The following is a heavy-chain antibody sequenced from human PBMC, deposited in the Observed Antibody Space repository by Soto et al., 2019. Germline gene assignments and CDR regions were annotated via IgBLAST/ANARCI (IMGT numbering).Heavy chain of an antibody. CDR2: IYYSGST. CDR1: GGSISSSSYY. J-gene: IGHJ5*02. D-gene: IGHD5-18*01. Sequence: SETLSLTCTVSGGSISSSSYYWGWIRQPPGKGLEWIGSIYYSGSTYYNPSPKSRVTISVDTSKNQFSLKLSSVTAADTAVYYCASHQPGYSYSYFPDNWFDPWGQGTLDTVSS. V-gene: IGHV4-39*01. CDR3: ASHQPGYSYSYFPDNWFDP.